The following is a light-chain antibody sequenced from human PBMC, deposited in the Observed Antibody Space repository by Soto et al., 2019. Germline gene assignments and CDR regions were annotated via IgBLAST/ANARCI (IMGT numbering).Light chain of an antibody. V-gene: IGLV7-43*01. Sequence: QTVVTQEPSLTVSPGGTVTLTCAASTGAVTSGNYPNWFQQKPGQAPRALIYSTNHKYSWTPARFSGSLLGGKAALTLSGVQPEDEADYYCLLYYGGQLGVFGGGTKVTFL. J-gene: IGLJ2*01. CDR3: LLYYGGQLGV. CDR2: STN. CDR1: TGAVTSGNY.